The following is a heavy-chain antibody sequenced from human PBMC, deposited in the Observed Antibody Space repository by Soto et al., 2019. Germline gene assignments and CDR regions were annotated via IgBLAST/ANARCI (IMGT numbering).Heavy chain of an antibody. D-gene: IGHD3-3*01. CDR1: GGSFSGYY. CDR3: ASIQDYDFWSGSTGYFDL. Sequence: QVQLQQWGAGLLKPSETLSLTCAVYGGSFSGYYWSWIRQPPGKGLEWIGEINHSGSTNYNPSLKSRVTISVDTSKNQFSLKLSSVTAAGTAVYYCASIQDYDFWSGSTGYFDLWGRGTLVTVSS. CDR2: INHSGST. V-gene: IGHV4-34*01. J-gene: IGHJ2*01.